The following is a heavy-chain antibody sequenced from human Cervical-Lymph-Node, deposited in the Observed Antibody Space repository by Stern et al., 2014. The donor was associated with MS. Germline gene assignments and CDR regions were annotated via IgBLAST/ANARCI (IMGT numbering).Heavy chain of an antibody. V-gene: IGHV3-74*02. CDR1: GFTFSNSW. CDR2: INRDGSTT. CDR3: TILSGPFDH. D-gene: IGHD3-10*01. Sequence: EDQLVESGGGLVQPGGSLRLSCAASGFTFSNSWMHWVRQAPGKGLEWVSRINRDGSTTTYADSVKGRFTISRDNAKNTLYLQMSSLRAEDTAVYYCTILSGPFDHWGQGTLVTVSS. J-gene: IGHJ4*02.